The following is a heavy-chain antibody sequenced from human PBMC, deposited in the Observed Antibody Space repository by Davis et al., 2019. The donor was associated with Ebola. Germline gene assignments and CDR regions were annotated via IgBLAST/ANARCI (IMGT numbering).Heavy chain of an antibody. CDR3: AGGVGATGDY. Sequence: AASVKVSCKASGYTFTSYGISWVRQAPGQELEWMGWISAYNGNTNYAQKLQGRVTITTDTSTSTAYMELRSLRSDDTAGYYCAGGVGATGDYWGQGTLVTVSS. J-gene: IGHJ4*02. CDR1: GYTFTSYG. CDR2: ISAYNGNT. V-gene: IGHV1-18*01. D-gene: IGHD1-26*01.